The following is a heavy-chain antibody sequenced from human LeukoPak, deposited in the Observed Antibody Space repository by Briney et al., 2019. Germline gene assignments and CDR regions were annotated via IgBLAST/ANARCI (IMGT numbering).Heavy chain of an antibody. CDR1: GFTFSSYS. CDR2: ISSSSSYI. D-gene: IGHD3-22*01. CDR3: ARDYLWDSSGYI. J-gene: IGHJ4*02. V-gene: IGHV3-21*01. Sequence: GGSLRLSCAASGFTFSSYSMNWVRRAPGKGLEWVSSISSSSSYIYYADSVKGRFTISRDNAKNSLYLQMNSLRAEDTAVYYCARDYLWDSSGYIWGQGTLVTVSS.